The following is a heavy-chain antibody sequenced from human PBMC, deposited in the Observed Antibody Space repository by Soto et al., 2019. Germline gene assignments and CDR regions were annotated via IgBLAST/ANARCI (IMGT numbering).Heavy chain of an antibody. CDR3: AKGRKSQLLPPFDY. CDR1: GFTFSSYG. J-gene: IGHJ4*02. CDR2: ISYDGSNK. Sequence: QVQLVESGGGVVQPGRSLRLSCAASGFTFSSYGMHWVRQAPGKGLEWVAVISYDGSNKYYADSVKGRITISRDNSKNTLYLQMNSLRAEDTAVYYCAKGRKSQLLPPFDYWGQGSLVTVSS. V-gene: IGHV3-30*18. D-gene: IGHD2-2*01.